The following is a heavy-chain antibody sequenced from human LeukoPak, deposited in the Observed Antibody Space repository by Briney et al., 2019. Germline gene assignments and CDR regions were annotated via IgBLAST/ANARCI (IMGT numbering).Heavy chain of an antibody. Sequence: GASVTVSCTASGYTFTIYGISWVRQAPGQGLEWMGWISAYNGNTNYAQKLQGRVTMTTDTSTSTAYMELRSLRSDDTAVYYCARAPLYSSSRGTEFDYWGQGTLVTVSS. V-gene: IGHV1-18*01. CDR2: ISAYNGNT. CDR1: GYTFTIYG. CDR3: ARAPLYSSSRGTEFDY. J-gene: IGHJ4*02. D-gene: IGHD6-6*01.